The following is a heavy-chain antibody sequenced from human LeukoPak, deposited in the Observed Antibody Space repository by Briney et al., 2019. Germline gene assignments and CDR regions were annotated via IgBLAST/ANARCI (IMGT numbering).Heavy chain of an antibody. V-gene: IGHV1-2*02. CDR2: INPNSGGT. Sequence: GASVKVSCKASGYTFSNYYIHWVRQAPGQGLEWMGWINPNSGGTNYAQKFQGRVTMTRDTSISTAYMELSRLRSDDTAVYYCARVLSVAAFDIWGQGTMVTVSS. CDR1: GYTFSNYY. J-gene: IGHJ3*02. D-gene: IGHD2-8*01. CDR3: ARVLSVAAFDI.